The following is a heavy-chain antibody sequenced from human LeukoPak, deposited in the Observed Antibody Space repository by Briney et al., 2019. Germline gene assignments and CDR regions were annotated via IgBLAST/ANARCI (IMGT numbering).Heavy chain of an antibody. CDR2: INPNSGST. J-gene: IGHJ3*02. Sequence: ASVKVSCKASGYTFTGYYMHLVRQSPGQGLDCMEWINPNSGSTNYAQKFQGWVTMTRNTSISTAYMELSRLRSDDTAVYYCARDGKGDGNAFDIWGQGTMVTVSS. D-gene: IGHD2-21*02. V-gene: IGHV1-2*04. CDR3: ARDGKGDGNAFDI. CDR1: GYTFTGYY.